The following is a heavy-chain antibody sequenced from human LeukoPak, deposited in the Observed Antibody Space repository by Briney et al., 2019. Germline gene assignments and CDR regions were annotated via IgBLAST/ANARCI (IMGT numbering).Heavy chain of an antibody. CDR1: GGSISSYY. CDR2: IYYSGST. CDR3: ARDLDGYNNWFDP. J-gene: IGHJ5*02. Sequence: PSETLSLTCTVSGGSISSYYWSWIRQPPAKGLEWIGYIYYSGSTNYNPSLKSRVTISVATSKNQFSLKLSSVTAADTAVYYCARDLDGYNNWFDPWGQGTLVTVSS. D-gene: IGHD5-24*01. V-gene: IGHV4-59*12.